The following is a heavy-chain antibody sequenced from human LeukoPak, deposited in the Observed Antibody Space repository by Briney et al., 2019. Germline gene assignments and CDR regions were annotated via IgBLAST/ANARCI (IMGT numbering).Heavy chain of an antibody. V-gene: IGHV3-43*02. CDR2: ISGDGGST. J-gene: IGHJ6*02. Sequence: GGALRLSCAASGFTFDDYAMHWVRQAPGKGLEWVSLISGDGGSTYYADSVKGRFTISRDNSKNSLYLQMNSLRTEDTALYYCAKDFSSGTYYPYYYYGMDVWGQGTTVTVSS. D-gene: IGHD3-10*01. CDR1: GFTFDDYA. CDR3: AKDFSSGTYYPYYYYGMDV.